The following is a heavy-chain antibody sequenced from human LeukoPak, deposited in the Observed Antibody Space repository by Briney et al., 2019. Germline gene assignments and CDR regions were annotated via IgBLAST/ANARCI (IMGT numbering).Heavy chain of an antibody. CDR1: GGSIGTYY. Sequence: SETLSLTCTVSGGSIGTYYWSWIRQSPGKGLEWIGYIYVTGTRYNPYLQSRVTISVDRSRNQFFLKMSSVTAADTAVYYCARVHTTMMVVVSDAFDIWGQGTMVTVSS. D-gene: IGHD3-22*01. J-gene: IGHJ3*02. CDR3: ARVHTTMMVVVSDAFDI. CDR2: IYVTGT. V-gene: IGHV4-59*01.